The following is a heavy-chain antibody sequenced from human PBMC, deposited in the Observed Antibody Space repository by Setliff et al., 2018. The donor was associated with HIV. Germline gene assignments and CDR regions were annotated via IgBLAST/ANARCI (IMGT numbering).Heavy chain of an antibody. CDR1: GYTFSSHG. V-gene: IGHV1-18*01. CDR3: ARAPHVAVAGTSGFDY. J-gene: IGHJ4*02. Sequence: ASVKVSCKASGYTFSSHGITWVRQVPGQGLEWMGWIIAGDGRTKYSQDFQGRVTFTSDTSAPTAYMELSRLRSDDTAVYYCARAPHVAVAGTSGFDYWGQGTLVTVSS. D-gene: IGHD6-19*01. CDR2: IIAGDGRT.